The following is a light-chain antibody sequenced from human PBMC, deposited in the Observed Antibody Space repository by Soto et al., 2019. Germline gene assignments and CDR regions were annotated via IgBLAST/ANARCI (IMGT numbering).Light chain of an antibody. J-gene: IGKJ1*01. CDR1: QSVSSNY. CDR2: GAS. Sequence: EIVLTQSPATLSLSPGERATLSCRVSQSVSSNYVAWFHQKPGQAPRLLIYGASSRATGVPDRFSGSGSGTDFTLTISRLEPEDFAVYYCQQYGSLSWTFGQGTKVDIK. V-gene: IGKV3-20*01. CDR3: QQYGSLSWT.